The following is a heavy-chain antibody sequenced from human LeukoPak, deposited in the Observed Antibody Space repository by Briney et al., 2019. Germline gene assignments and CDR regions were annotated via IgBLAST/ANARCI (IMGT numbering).Heavy chain of an antibody. Sequence: GESLKISCKGSGYSFTSYWIGWVRQMPGKGLEWMGIIYPGDSDTRYSPSFQGQVTISADKSISTAYLQWSSLKASDTAMYYCARARRVVMGGYYYYYYMDVWGKGTTVTVSS. V-gene: IGHV5-51*01. CDR1: GYSFTSYW. CDR3: ARARRVVMGGYYYYYYMDV. D-gene: IGHD3-3*01. CDR2: IYPGDSDT. J-gene: IGHJ6*03.